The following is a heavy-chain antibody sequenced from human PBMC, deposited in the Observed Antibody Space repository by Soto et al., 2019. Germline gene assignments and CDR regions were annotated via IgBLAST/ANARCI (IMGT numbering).Heavy chain of an antibody. CDR2: IDPSDSFT. CDR1: GYPFSNYW. Sequence: EVQLVQSGAEVKKPGESLTISCRASGYPFSNYWITWVRQTPGKGLEWMGTIDPSDSFTSYSPSFQGNVSISVDKSPTTVHRKWTRLTASDTAIYYCAGRAYSYSYAEGLDVWGQGTAVIVS. J-gene: IGHJ6*02. D-gene: IGHD3-16*01. CDR3: AGRAYSYSYAEGLDV. V-gene: IGHV5-10-1*03.